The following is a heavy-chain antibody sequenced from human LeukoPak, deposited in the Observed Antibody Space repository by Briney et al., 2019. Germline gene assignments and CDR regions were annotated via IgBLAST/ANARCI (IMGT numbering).Heavy chain of an antibody. V-gene: IGHV3-30*18. CDR3: AKDAETFTYYYDSSGSVIDY. CDR2: ISYDGSNK. J-gene: IGHJ4*02. CDR1: GFTFSSYG. Sequence: PGRSLRLSCAASGFTFSSYGMHWVRQAPGKGLEWVAVISYDGSNKYYADSVKGRFTISRDNSKNTLYLQMNSLRAEDTAVYYCAKDAETFTYYYDSSGSVIDYWGQGTLVTVSS. D-gene: IGHD3-22*01.